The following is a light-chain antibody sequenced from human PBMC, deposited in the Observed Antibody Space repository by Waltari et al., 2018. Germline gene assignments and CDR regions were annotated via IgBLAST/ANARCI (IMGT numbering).Light chain of an antibody. CDR2: GQN. J-gene: IGLJ1*01. CDR1: SLRSYY. Sequence: SSELTQDPAVSVALGQTVRITCQGDSLRSYYATWYQQKAGQAPILVIYGQNNRPSGIPDRFSGSYSGRTASLTITGAQAEDEADYYCSSRDSVAHRHFFGTGTKVTVL. V-gene: IGLV3-19*01. CDR3: SSRDSVAHRHF.